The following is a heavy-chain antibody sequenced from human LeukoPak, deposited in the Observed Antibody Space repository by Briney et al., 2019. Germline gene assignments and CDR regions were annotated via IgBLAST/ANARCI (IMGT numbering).Heavy chain of an antibody. CDR2: ISYDGSNK. V-gene: IGHV3-30-3*01. Sequence: GGSLRLSCAASGFTFSSYAMHWVRQAPGKGLEWVAVISYDGSNKYYADSVKGRFTISRDNAKNSLYLQMNSLRAEDTALYYCAKDLIGFEGVFDYWGQGTLVTVSS. CDR1: GFTFSSYA. CDR3: AKDLIGFEGVFDY. D-gene: IGHD2-15*01. J-gene: IGHJ4*02.